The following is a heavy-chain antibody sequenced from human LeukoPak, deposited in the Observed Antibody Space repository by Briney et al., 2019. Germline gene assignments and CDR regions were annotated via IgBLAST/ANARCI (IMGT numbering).Heavy chain of an antibody. D-gene: IGHD3-10*01. CDR2: ISSSSSYI. V-gene: IGHV3-21*01. Sequence: GGSLRLSCAASGFTFSSYSMNWVRQAPGQGLEWVSSISSSSSYIYYADSVKGRFTISRDNAKNSLYLQMNSLRAEDTAVYYCARGAYGSGSTFDYWGQGTLVTVSS. CDR1: GFTFSSYS. CDR3: ARGAYGSGSTFDY. J-gene: IGHJ4*02.